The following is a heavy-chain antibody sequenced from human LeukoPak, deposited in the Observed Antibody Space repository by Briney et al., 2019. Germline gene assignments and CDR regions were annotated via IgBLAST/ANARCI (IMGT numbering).Heavy chain of an antibody. Sequence: GASVKVSCKASGYTFTGYYMHWVRQAPGQGLEWMEWINPNSGGTNYAQKFQGRVTMTRDTSISTAYMELSRLRSDDTAVYYCARGRGLIAVAGKLNWFDPWGQGTLVTVSS. V-gene: IGHV1-2*02. CDR3: ARGRGLIAVAGKLNWFDP. CDR2: INPNSGGT. J-gene: IGHJ5*02. CDR1: GYTFTGYY. D-gene: IGHD6-19*01.